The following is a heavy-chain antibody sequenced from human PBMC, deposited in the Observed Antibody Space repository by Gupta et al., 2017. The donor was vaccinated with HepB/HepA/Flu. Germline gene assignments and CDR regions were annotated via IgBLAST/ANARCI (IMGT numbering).Heavy chain of an antibody. Sequence: EVQLVESGGGLVQPGGSLRLSCAASGFTFSSYWMHWVRQPPGKGLVWVSRISTDESSTNYADSVKGRFTISRDNAKNTLYLQMNSLTAEDTDVYYCAAGRAYSYTYTVGYWGQGTLVTVSS. J-gene: IGHJ4*02. V-gene: IGHV3-74*01. CDR3: AAGRAYSYTYTVGY. D-gene: IGHD5-18*01. CDR1: GFTFSSYW. CDR2: ISTDESST.